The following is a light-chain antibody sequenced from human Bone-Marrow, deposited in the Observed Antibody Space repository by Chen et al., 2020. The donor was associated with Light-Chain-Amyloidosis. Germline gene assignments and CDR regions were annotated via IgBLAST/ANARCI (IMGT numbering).Light chain of an antibody. V-gene: IGLV2-14*01. CDR3: SSYTITNTLV. CDR2: EVT. CDR1: SSDVGGDNH. Sequence: QSALTQPASVSGSPGQSITIPCTGTSSDVGGDNHVSWYQQHPDKAPKLMIYEVTNRPSWVLDRFSGSKSDNTASLTISGLQTEDEADYFCSSYTITNTLVFGSGTRVTVL. J-gene: IGLJ1*01.